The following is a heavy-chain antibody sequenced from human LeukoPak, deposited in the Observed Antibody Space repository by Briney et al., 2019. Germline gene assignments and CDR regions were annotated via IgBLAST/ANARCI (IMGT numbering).Heavy chain of an antibody. CDR3: AKGSKGTYDY. J-gene: IGHJ4*02. Sequence: GGSLRLSCVASGFTFSNYVMAWVRQAPGKGLEYVSSIIGNGDSTYYADSVKGRFTISRDNSKNTLYLQMYSLRAEDTAIYYCAKGSKGTYDYWGQGNLVTVSS. CDR2: IIGNGDST. V-gene: IGHV3-23*01. CDR1: GFTFSNYV.